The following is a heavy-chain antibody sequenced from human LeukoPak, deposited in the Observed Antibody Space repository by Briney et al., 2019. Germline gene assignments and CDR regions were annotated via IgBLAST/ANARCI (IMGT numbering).Heavy chain of an antibody. CDR1: GVSISSGGYY. V-gene: IGHV4-31*03. CDR2: ISYSGST. J-gene: IGHJ6*01. D-gene: IGHD3-16*01. CDR3: ARDHDQRNYYYGMDV. Sequence: PSQTLSLTCTVSGVSISSGGYYWSWIRQHPGQGLEWIGYISYSGSTYYNPSLKSRVTISVDTSKNQFSLKLSSVTAADTAVYYCARDHDQRNYYYGMDVWGQGTTVTVSS.